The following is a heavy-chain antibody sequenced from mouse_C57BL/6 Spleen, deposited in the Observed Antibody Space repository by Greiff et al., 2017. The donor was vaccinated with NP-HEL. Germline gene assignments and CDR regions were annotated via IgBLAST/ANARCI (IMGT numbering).Heavy chain of an antibody. J-gene: IGHJ2*01. CDR1: GYAFSSSW. CDR2: IYPGDGDT. D-gene: IGHD2-4*01. Sequence: VQVVESGPELVKPGASVKISCKASGYAFSSSWMNWVKQRPGKGLEWIGRIYPGDGDTNYNGKFKGKATLTADKSSSTAYMQLSSLTSEDSAVYFCARGPIYYDYDDGKFDYWGQGTTLTVSS. V-gene: IGHV1-82*01. CDR3: ARGPIYYDYDDGKFDY.